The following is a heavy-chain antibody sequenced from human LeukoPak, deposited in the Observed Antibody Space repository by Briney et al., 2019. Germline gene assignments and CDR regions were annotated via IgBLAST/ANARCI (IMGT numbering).Heavy chain of an antibody. V-gene: IGHV3-30*18. CDR2: ISYDGSNK. Sequence: GRSLRLSCAASGFTFSSYGMHWVRQAPGKGLEWVAVISYDGSNKYYADSVKGRFTISRDNSKNTLYLQMNSLRAEDTAVYYCAKGDYGDYNAFVIWGQGTMVTVSS. CDR3: AKGDYGDYNAFVI. J-gene: IGHJ3*02. D-gene: IGHD4-17*01. CDR1: GFTFSSYG.